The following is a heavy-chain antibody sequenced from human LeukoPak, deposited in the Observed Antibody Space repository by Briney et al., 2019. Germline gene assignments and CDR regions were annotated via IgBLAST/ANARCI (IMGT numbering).Heavy chain of an antibody. D-gene: IGHD4-23*01. V-gene: IGHV4-59*01. CDR3: ARVGGNSWWFDP. CDR2: IYYSGST. J-gene: IGHJ5*02. CDR1: GVSMSSYY. Sequence: SETLSLTCTVSGVSMSSYYWSWIRQPPGKGLEWIGYIYYSGSTNYNPSLKSRVTISVDTSKNQFSLKLSSVTAADTAVYYCARVGGNSWWFDPWGQGTLVTVSS.